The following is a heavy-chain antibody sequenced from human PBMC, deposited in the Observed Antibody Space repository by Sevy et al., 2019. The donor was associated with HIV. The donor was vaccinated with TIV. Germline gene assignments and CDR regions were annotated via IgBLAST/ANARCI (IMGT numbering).Heavy chain of an antibody. CDR3: AKDARLDIVLMVYAYYYYGMDV. J-gene: IGHJ6*02. CDR1: GFTFSSYA. Sequence: GGSLRLSCAASGFTFSSYAMSWVRQAPGKGLEWVSAISGSGGSTYYADSVKGRFTNSRDNSKNTLYLQMNSLRAEDTAVYYCAKDARLDIVLMVYAYYYYGMDVWGQGTTVTVSS. D-gene: IGHD2-8*01. CDR2: ISGSGGST. V-gene: IGHV3-23*01.